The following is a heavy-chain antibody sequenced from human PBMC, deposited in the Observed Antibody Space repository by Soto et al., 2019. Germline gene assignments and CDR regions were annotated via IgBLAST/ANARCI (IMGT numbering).Heavy chain of an antibody. CDR3: AKPLTVTTSSPGDY. Sequence: EVQLLESGGGLVQPGGSLRLSCAASGFTFSSYAMSWVRQAPGKGLEWVSAISGSGGSTYYADSVKGRFTISRDNSKNTLYLQMNSLRAEDAAVYYCAKPLTVTTSSPGDYWGQGTLVTVSS. CDR2: ISGSGGST. J-gene: IGHJ4*02. V-gene: IGHV3-23*01. CDR1: GFTFSSYA. D-gene: IGHD4-4*01.